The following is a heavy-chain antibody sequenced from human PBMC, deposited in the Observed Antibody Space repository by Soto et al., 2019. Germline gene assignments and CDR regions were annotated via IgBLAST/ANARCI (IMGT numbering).Heavy chain of an antibody. V-gene: IGHV1-24*01. Sequence: ASVKVSCKVSGYTLTELSTHWVRQAPGKGLEWMGGFDPEDGETIYAQKFQGRVTMTEDTSTDTAYMELSSLRSEDTAVYYCATVSRDYYDSSGTGTIDYWGQGTLVTVSS. J-gene: IGHJ4*02. CDR1: GYTLTELS. CDR3: ATVSRDYYDSSGTGTIDY. CDR2: FDPEDGET. D-gene: IGHD3-22*01.